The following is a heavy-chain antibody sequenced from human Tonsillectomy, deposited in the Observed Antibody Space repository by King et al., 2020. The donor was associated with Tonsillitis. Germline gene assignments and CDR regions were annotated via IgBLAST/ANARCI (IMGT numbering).Heavy chain of an antibody. J-gene: IGHJ3*02. CDR2: ISSSSSTI. D-gene: IGHD4-17*01. Sequence: EVQLVESGGGLVQPGGSLRLSCAASGFTFSSYSMIWVRQAPGKGLEWVSYISSSSSTIYYADSVKGRFTISRDNAKKSLYLQMNSLRAEETAVYYCARRIHTVSIAFDIWGQGTMVTVSS. CDR3: ARRIHTVSIAFDI. CDR1: GFTFSSYS. V-gene: IGHV3-48*01.